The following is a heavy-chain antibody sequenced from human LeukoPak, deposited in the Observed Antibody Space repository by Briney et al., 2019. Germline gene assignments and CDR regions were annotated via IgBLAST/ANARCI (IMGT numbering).Heavy chain of an antibody. Sequence: PSETLSLTCTVSGGSISSSSYYWGWIRQPPGKGLEWIGSIYYSGSTYYNPSLKSRVTISVDTSKNQFSLKLSSVTAADTAVYYCASAGGGSSEILFDYWGQGTLVTVSS. CDR3: ASAGGGSSEILFDY. D-gene: IGHD1-26*01. CDR2: IYYSGST. CDR1: GGSISSSSYY. J-gene: IGHJ4*02. V-gene: IGHV4-39*01.